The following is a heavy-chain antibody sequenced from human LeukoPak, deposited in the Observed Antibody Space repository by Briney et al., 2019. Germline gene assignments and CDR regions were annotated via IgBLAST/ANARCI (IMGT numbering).Heavy chain of an antibody. D-gene: IGHD2-2*01. CDR2: ISASGGTT. CDR3: AKEPREYCSSTSCPNWFDS. CDR1: GFTFNTYA. V-gene: IGHV3-23*01. Sequence: GGSLRLSCAASGFTFNTYAMSWVRQAPGKGLEWVSAISASGGTTYYADSVKGRFTISRDNSENTLFLQMNSLRAEDTAVYYCAKEPREYCSSTSCPNWFDSWGQGTLVTVSS. J-gene: IGHJ5*01.